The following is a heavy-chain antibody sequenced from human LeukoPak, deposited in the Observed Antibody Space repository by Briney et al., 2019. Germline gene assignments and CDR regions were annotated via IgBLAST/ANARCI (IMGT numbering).Heavy chain of an antibody. CDR1: GGSFSGYY. Sequence: SETLSLTCAVYGGSFSGYYWSWIRQPPGKGLEWIGEINHSGSTNYNASLKSRVSISVDTSKNQFSLRLTSVTAADTAVYYCARQTGSGLFILPGGQGTLVTVSS. CDR3: ARQTGSGLFILP. D-gene: IGHD3/OR15-3a*01. J-gene: IGHJ4*02. CDR2: INHSGST. V-gene: IGHV4-34*01.